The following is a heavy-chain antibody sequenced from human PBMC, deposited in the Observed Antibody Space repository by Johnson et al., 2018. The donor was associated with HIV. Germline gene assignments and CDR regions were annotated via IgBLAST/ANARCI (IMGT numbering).Heavy chain of an antibody. CDR3: ARGGEYSSSLYAFDI. Sequence: QVQLVESGGGVVQPGRSLRLSCAASGFTFSTYGMHWVRQAPGKGLEWVAVTSYDGGNKYYADSVKGRLTISRDNSKNTVYLQMNRLRAEDTAVYYCARGGEYSSSLYAFDIWGQGTMVTVSS. CDR1: GFTFSTYG. J-gene: IGHJ3*02. D-gene: IGHD6-13*01. CDR2: TSYDGGNK. V-gene: IGHV3-30*19.